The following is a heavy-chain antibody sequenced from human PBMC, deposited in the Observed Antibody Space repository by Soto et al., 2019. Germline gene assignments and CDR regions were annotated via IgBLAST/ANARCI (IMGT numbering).Heavy chain of an antibody. CDR2: ISNRGRT. CDR3: ARGWQQMVPPKVDYYYYNMDV. J-gene: IGHJ6*02. CDR1: GGSLGSFF. V-gene: IGHV4-59*01. Sequence: QVQLQESGPGLVKPSETLSLTCAVSGGSLGSFFWTWLRQPPGKGLDWIGYISNRGRTISNPSLKSRVTMSIDTSKNQFSLTLRSVTAADTAMYYCARGWQQMVPPKVDYYYYNMDVWGQGTTVTVS. D-gene: IGHD6-13*01.